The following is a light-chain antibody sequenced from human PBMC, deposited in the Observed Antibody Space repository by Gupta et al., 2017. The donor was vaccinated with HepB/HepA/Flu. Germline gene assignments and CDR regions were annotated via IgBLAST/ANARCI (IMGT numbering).Light chain of an antibody. CDR1: QSISSY. J-gene: IGKJ1*01. CDR2: GAS. V-gene: IGKV1-39*01. Sequence: DIQMTQSPSSLSASVGDRVTITCRASQSISSYLNWHQQKPGKAPELLIYGASRLQSGVPSRFSGSGSGTNFTLTISRRQPEDFATYYCQQRNSTPVTFGQGTKVEIK. CDR3: QQRNSTPVT.